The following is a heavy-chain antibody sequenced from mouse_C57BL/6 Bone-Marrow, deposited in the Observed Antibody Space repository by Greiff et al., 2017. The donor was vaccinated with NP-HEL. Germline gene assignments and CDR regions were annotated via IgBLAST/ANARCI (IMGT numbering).Heavy chain of an antibody. CDR3: ARETGPYAMDY. V-gene: IGHV1-69*01. CDR2: LDPSDSYT. D-gene: IGHD4-1*01. Sequence: VQLQQPGAELVMPGASVKLSCKASGYTFTSYWMHWVKQRPGQGLEWIGELDPSDSYTNYTQKFKGKSTLTVDKSSSTAYMQLSSLTSEDSAVYYCARETGPYAMDYWGQGTSVTVSS. J-gene: IGHJ4*01. CDR1: GYTFTSYW.